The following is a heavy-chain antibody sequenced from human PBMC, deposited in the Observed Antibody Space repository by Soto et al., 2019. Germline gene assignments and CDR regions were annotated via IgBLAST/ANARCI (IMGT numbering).Heavy chain of an antibody. CDR2: ISGSGGST. CDR3: AKDGRGWSDAFDI. Sequence: GGSLRLSCAASGFTFSSYAMSWVRQAPGKGLEWVSAISGSGGSTYYADSVKGRFTISRDYSKNTRYLQMNSLRAEDTAVYYCAKDGRGWSDAFDIWGQGTMVTVSS. J-gene: IGHJ3*02. V-gene: IGHV3-23*01. CDR1: GFTFSSYA. D-gene: IGHD6-19*01.